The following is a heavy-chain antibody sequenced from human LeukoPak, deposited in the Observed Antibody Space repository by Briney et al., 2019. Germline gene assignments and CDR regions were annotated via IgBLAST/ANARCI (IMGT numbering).Heavy chain of an antibody. CDR1: GFTFSSYS. CDR3: ARGVDFWSGYSIGY. CDR2: ISSSSSTI. V-gene: IGHV3-48*02. J-gene: IGHJ4*02. Sequence: GGSLRLSCAASGFTFSSYSMNWVRQAPGKGLEWVSYISSSSSTIYYADSVKGRFTISRDKAKNSLYLQMNSLRDEDTAVYYCARGVDFWSGYSIGYWGQGTLVTVSS. D-gene: IGHD3-3*01.